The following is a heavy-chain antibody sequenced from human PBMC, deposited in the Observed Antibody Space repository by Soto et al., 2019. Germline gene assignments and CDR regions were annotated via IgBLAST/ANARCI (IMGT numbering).Heavy chain of an antibody. Sequence: QVHLVQSGAEVKKPGSSVKVSCKASGGTFSSYTISWVRQAPGQGLEWMGRIIPILGIANYAQKFQGRVTITADKSTSTAYMELSSLRSEDTAVYYCARAGVAAADLFFDYWGQGTLVTVSS. V-gene: IGHV1-69*02. J-gene: IGHJ4*02. D-gene: IGHD6-13*01. CDR3: ARAGVAAADLFFDY. CDR2: IIPILGIA. CDR1: GGTFSSYT.